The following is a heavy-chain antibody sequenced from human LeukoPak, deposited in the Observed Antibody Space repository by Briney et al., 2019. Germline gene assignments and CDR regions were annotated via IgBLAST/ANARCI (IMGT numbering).Heavy chain of an antibody. V-gene: IGHV4-39*07. CDR3: VRLDGGQLGHCSSTSCNGAFDI. Sequence: SETLSLTCTVSGDSISSGPYFWGWIRQPPGKGLEWLGNIHYTGSTYYKSSLRSRVTMSVDTSKNQFSLMLRSVTAADTAMYYCVRLDGGQLGHCSSTSCNGAFDIWGQGAMVTVSS. D-gene: IGHD2-2*01. CDR2: IHYTGST. J-gene: IGHJ3*02. CDR1: GDSISSGPYF.